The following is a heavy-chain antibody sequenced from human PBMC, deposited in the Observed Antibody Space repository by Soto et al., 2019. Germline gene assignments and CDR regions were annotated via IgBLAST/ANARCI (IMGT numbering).Heavy chain of an antibody. V-gene: IGHV1-8*01. CDR2: MNPNSGNT. CDR1: GYTFTSYD. D-gene: IGHD6-19*01. CDR3: AREYSSGWSKD. Sequence: QVPLVQSGAEVKQPGASVKVSCKASGYTFTSYDINWVRQATGQGLEWMGWMNPNSGNTGYAQKFQGRVTMTRNTSMGTAYMELSSVRSEDTAVYYCAREYSSGWSKDWGQGTLVSVSS. J-gene: IGHJ4*02.